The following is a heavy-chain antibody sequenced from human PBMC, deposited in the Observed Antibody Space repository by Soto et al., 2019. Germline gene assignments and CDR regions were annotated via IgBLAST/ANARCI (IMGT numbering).Heavy chain of an antibody. V-gene: IGHV1-69*13. CDR3: ATDWAQVRAFDI. Sequence: ASVKVSCKASGGTFSSYAISWVRQAPGQGLEWMGGIIPIFGTANYAQKFQGRVTITADESTSTAYMELSSLRSEDTAVYYCATDWAQVRAFDIWGQGTMVTVSS. D-gene: IGHD3-9*01. J-gene: IGHJ3*02. CDR2: IIPIFGTA. CDR1: GGTFSSYA.